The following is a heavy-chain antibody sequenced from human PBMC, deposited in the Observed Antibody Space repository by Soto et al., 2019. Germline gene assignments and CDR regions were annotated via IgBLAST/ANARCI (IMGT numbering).Heavy chain of an antibody. CDR1: GGSISSGDYY. D-gene: IGHD3-3*01. V-gene: IGHV4-30-4*01. CDR2: IYYTGST. Sequence: QVQLQESGPGLVKPSQTLSLTCTVSGGSISSGDYYWSWIRQPPGKGLEWIGYIYYTGSTYYNPALKSRVTMSVDTSKNQFSLNLSSVTAADTAVYSCARVVYSNSKRFLARWFDPWGQGTLVTVSS. J-gene: IGHJ5*02. CDR3: ARVVYSNSKRFLARWFDP.